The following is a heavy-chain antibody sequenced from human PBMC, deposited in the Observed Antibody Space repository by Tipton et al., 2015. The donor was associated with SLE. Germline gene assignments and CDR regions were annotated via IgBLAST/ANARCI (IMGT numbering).Heavy chain of an antibody. D-gene: IGHD6-6*01. CDR2: IYYSGST. J-gene: IGHJ4*02. CDR1: GGSISSGSYY. Sequence: LRLSCTVSGGSISSGSYYWGWIRQPPGKGLEWIGYIYYSGSTYYNPSLKSRVTISVDTSKNQFSLKLSSVTAADTAVYYCARGGSSEYWGQGTLVTVSS. V-gene: IGHV4-30-4*08. CDR3: ARGGSSEY.